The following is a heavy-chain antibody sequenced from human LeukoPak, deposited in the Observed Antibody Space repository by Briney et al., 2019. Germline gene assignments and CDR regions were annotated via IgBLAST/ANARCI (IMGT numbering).Heavy chain of an antibody. Sequence: SETLSLTCAVYGGSFSGYYWSWIRQPPGKGLEWIGEINHSGSTNYNPSLKSRVTISVDTSQNQFSLKLSSVPAADTAVYYCARRSYYYYYYMDAWGKGATVTVSS. CDR2: INHSGST. CDR3: ARRSYYYYYYMDA. V-gene: IGHV4-34*01. CDR1: GGSFSGYY. J-gene: IGHJ6*03.